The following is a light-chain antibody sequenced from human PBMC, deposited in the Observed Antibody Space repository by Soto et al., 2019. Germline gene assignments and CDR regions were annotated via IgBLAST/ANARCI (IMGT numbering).Light chain of an antibody. V-gene: IGLV2-11*01. J-gene: IGLJ1*01. CDR2: DVT. Sequence: QSALTQPRSVSGSPGQSVTISCTGTSSDVGDYNYVSWYQQYPGKAPKVMIYDVTKRPSGVPDRFSGSKSGNTASLTISGLQAEDEADSSCLSYVVTYTLFDFGTGTKLTVL. CDR1: SSDVGDYNY. CDR3: LSYVVTYTLFD.